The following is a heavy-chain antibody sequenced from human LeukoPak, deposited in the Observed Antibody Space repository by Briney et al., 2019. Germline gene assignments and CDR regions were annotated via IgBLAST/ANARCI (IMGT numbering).Heavy chain of an antibody. CDR2: ISSSSGYI. CDR3: ARSGGTMIRGDHDY. V-gene: IGHV3-21*01. Sequence: PGGSLRLSCAASGFTFSSYSMNWVRQAPGEGLEWVSSISSSSGYIYYADSVEGRFTISRDNAKNSLFLQMNSLRAEDTAVYYCARSGGTMIRGDHDYWGQGTLVTVSS. CDR1: GFTFSSYS. J-gene: IGHJ4*02. D-gene: IGHD3-10*01.